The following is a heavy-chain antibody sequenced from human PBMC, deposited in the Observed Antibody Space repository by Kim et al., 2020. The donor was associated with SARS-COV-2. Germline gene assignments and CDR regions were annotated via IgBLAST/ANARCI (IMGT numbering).Heavy chain of an antibody. V-gene: IGHV4-61*02. CDR1: GGSISSGSYY. J-gene: IGHJ5*02. CDR3: ARSRRYFDWLQNWFDP. Sequence: SETLSLTCTVSGGSISSGSYYWSWIRQPAGKGLEWIGRIYTSGSTNYNPSLKSRVTISVDTSKNQFSLKLSSVTAADTAVYYCARSRRYFDWLQNWFDPWGQGTLVTVSS. D-gene: IGHD3-9*01. CDR2: IYTSGST.